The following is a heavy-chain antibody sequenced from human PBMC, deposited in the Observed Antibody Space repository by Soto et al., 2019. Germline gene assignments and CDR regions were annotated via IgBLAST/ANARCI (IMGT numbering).Heavy chain of an antibody. CDR1: GFTFTKSA. CDR2: IVVGSGNT. Sequence: SVKVSCKSSGFTFTKSAVQWVRQARGQRLEWIGWIVVGSGNTNYAQKFQERVTIARDTSTSAAYMELSSLRSDDTAVYYCAGTVGDGYAYLQESGQGTQVTVYS. CDR3: AGTVGDGYAYLQE. D-gene: IGHD3-10*01. J-gene: IGHJ1*01. V-gene: IGHV1-58*01.